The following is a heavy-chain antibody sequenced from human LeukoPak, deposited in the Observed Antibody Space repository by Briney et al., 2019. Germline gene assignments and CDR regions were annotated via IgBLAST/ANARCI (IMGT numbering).Heavy chain of an antibody. CDR3: ARGGPGMVRDPAGWFDP. V-gene: IGHV3-11*01. J-gene: IGHJ5*02. D-gene: IGHD3-10*01. CDR2: ISPSSHDI. Sequence: PGGSLRLSCVVSGFSFSDSYMTWLRQTPGKGLESLAYISPSSHDIYYADSVKGRFTISRDNAKNSLYLQMNSLRAEDTAVYYCARGGPGMVRDPAGWFDPWGQGTLVTVSS. CDR1: GFSFSDSY.